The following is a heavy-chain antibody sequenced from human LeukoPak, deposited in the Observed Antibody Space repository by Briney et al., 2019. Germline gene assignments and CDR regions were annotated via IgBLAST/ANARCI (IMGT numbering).Heavy chain of an antibody. J-gene: IGHJ4*02. CDR3: ASGTGGGNPFDY. Sequence: SETLSLTCTVSGGSISSSSYYWGWIRQPPGKGLEWIGSIYYSGSTYCNPSLKSRVTISVDTSKNQFSLKLSSVTAADTAVYYCASGTGGGNPFDYWGQGTLVTVSS. CDR2: IYYSGST. V-gene: IGHV4-39*07. CDR1: GGSISSSSYY. D-gene: IGHD4-23*01.